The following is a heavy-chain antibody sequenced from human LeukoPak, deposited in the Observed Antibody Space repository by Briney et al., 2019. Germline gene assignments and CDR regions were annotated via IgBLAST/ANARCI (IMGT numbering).Heavy chain of an antibody. D-gene: IGHD5-18*01. CDR2: ISSSGSTI. CDR3: ASGSRTALDIPFDY. J-gene: IGHJ4*02. V-gene: IGHV3-11*01. CDR1: GFTFSDYY. Sequence: GGSLRLSCAASGFTFSDYYMSWIRQAPGKGLEWVSYISSSGSTIYYADSVKGRFSISRDNAKNSLYLQMNSLRAEDTAVYYCASGSRTALDIPFDYWGQGTLVTVSS.